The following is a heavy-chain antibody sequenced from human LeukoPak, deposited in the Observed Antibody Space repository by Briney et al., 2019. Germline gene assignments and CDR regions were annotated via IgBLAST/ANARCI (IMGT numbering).Heavy chain of an antibody. Sequence: GGSLRLSCAASGSTFSSYAMSWVRQAPGKGLEWVSAISGSGGSTYYADSVKGRFTISRDNSKNTLYLQMNSLRAEDTAVYYCAKGVAGTNWFDPWGQGTLVTVSS. V-gene: IGHV3-23*01. CDR2: ISGSGGST. CDR1: GSTFSSYA. CDR3: AKGVAGTNWFDP. D-gene: IGHD6-19*01. J-gene: IGHJ5*02.